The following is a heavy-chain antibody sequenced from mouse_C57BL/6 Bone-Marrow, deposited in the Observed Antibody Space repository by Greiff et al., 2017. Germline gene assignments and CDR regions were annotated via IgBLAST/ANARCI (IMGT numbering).Heavy chain of an antibody. Sequence: QVQLKQSGAELVKPGASVKLSCKASGYTFTEYTIHWVKQRSGQGLEWIGWFYPGSGSIKYNEKFKDKATLTADKSSSTVYMELSRLTSEDSAVYFCARHSYYYGSSDYYAMDYWGQGTSVTVSS. CDR3: ARHSYYYGSSDYYAMDY. J-gene: IGHJ4*01. V-gene: IGHV1-62-2*01. CDR2: FYPGSGSI. D-gene: IGHD1-1*01. CDR1: GYTFTEYT.